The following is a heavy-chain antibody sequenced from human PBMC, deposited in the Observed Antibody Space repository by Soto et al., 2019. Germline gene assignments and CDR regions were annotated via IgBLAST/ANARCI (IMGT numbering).Heavy chain of an antibody. D-gene: IGHD3-10*01. CDR2: ISGSGGST. V-gene: IGHV3-23*01. Sequence: GGSLRLSCAASGFTFSSYAMSWVRQAPGKGLEWVSAISGSGGSTYYADSVKGRFTISRDNSKNTLYLQMNSLRAEDTAVYYCAKVGAGYYGSGSSAPYYYYGMDVWGQGTTVTVSS. J-gene: IGHJ6*02. CDR1: GFTFSSYA. CDR3: AKVGAGYYGSGSSAPYYYYGMDV.